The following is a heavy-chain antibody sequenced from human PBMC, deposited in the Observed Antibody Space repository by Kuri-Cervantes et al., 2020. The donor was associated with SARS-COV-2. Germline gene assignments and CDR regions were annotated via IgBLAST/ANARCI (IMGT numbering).Heavy chain of an antibody. D-gene: IGHD3-10*01. CDR2: ISYDGSNK. CDR1: GFTFSSYG. V-gene: IGHV3-30*03. J-gene: IGHJ3*02. CDR3: ARVGSTMVRGVIMRGADAFDI. Sequence: GGSLRLSCAASGFTFSSYGMHWVRQAPGKGLEWVAVISYDGSNKYYADSVKGRFTISRDNAKNSLYLQMNSLRAEDTAVYYCARVGSTMVRGVIMRGADAFDIWGQGTMVTDSS.